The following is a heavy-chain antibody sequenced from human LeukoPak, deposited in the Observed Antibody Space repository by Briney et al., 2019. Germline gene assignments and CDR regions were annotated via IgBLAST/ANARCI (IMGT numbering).Heavy chain of an antibody. D-gene: IGHD2-15*01. Sequence: PSETLSLTCAVYGGSFSGYYWSWIRQPPGKGLEWIGEINHSGSTNYNPSLKSRVTISVDTSKNQFSLKLSSVTAADTAVYYCARAEPYCSGGSCYGGGHFDYWGQGTLVTVSS. J-gene: IGHJ4*02. CDR1: GGSFSGYY. CDR2: INHSGST. V-gene: IGHV4-34*01. CDR3: ARAEPYCSGGSCYGGGHFDY.